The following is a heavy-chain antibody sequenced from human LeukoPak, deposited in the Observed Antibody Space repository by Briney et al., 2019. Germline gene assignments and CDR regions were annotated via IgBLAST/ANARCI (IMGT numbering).Heavy chain of an antibody. CDR2: IRYDGSNK. D-gene: IGHD3-10*01. Sequence: PGGSLRLSCAASGFTFSSYGMHWVRQAPGKGLEWVAFIRYDGSNKYYADSVKGRFTISRDNSKNTLYLQMNSPRAEDTAVYYCAKDSTYYYGSGSYYNLDYWGQGTLVTVSS. V-gene: IGHV3-30*02. CDR3: AKDSTYYYGSGSYYNLDY. CDR1: GFTFSSYG. J-gene: IGHJ4*02.